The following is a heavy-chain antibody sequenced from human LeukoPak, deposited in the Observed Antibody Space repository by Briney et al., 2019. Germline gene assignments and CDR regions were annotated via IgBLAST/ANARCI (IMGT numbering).Heavy chain of an antibody. D-gene: IGHD3-22*01. CDR1: GFTFSSYG. J-gene: IGHJ3*02. CDR2: IWYDGSNK. V-gene: IGHV3-33*06. Sequence: PGGSLRLSCAASGFTFSSYGMHWVRQAPGKGLEWVAVIWYDGSNKYYVDSVKGRFTISRDNSKNTLYLQMNSLRAEDTAVYYCANFHDSSGEDAFDIRGQGTMVTVSS. CDR3: ANFHDSSGEDAFDI.